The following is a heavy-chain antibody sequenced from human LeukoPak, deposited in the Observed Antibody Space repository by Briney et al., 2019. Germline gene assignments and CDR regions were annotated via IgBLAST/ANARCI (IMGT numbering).Heavy chain of an antibody. J-gene: IGHJ4*02. V-gene: IGHV3-7*01. CDR1: GFPFSTFW. D-gene: IGHD3-16*01. Sequence: PGGSLRLSCAVSGFPFSTFWMSWVRQAPGKGLEWVANINQDGSEKYYVDSVRGRFAISRDNAKNSLYLQMNSLRAEDTATYYCARDQGGAVSYWGQGTLVTVSS. CDR2: INQDGSEK. CDR3: ARDQGGAVSY.